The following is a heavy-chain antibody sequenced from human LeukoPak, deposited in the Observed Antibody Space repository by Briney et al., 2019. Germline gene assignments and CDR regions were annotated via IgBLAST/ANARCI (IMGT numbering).Heavy chain of an antibody. Sequence: SETLSLTCSVSTDSRNTYYWSWIRQSPGKGLEWIGHTYHSGSTAYNPSLKSRVTISIDLSRKEFSLKLTPMTSRDQAMYYCVRLRWELLAPYFDHWGQGSLVIVSS. CDR3: VRLRWELLAPYFDH. D-gene: IGHD2-15*01. J-gene: IGHJ4*02. V-gene: IGHV4-59*08. CDR2: TYHSGST. CDR1: TDSRNTYY.